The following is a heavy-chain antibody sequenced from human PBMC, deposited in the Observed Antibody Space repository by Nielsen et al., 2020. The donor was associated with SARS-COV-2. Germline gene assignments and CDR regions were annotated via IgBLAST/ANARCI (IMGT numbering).Heavy chain of an antibody. Sequence: GESLKISCAASGFTLSSQWMGWVRQDPGKGLEWVADIKQDGSEKVYVDSVKGRFTISRDNAKNSLYLQMNSLRAEDTAIYYCARDWGRAFDVWSQGTMFTVSS. CDR3: ARDWGRAFDV. J-gene: IGHJ3*01. CDR2: IKQDGSEK. CDR1: GFTLSSQW. D-gene: IGHD3-16*01. V-gene: IGHV3-7*01.